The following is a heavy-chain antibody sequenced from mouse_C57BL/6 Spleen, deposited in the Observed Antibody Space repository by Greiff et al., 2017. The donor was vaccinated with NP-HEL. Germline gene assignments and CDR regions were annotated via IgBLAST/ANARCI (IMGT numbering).Heavy chain of an antibody. CDR1: GYTFTSYW. V-gene: IGHV1-55*01. D-gene: IGHD2-1*01. CDR2: IYPGSGST. Sequence: VQLQQPGAELVKPGASVKMSCKASGYTFTSYWITWVKQRPGQGLEWIGDIYPGSGSTNYNEKFKSKATLTVDTSSSTAYMQLSSLTSEDSAVYYCARKAIYYGNWDYWGQGTTLTVSS. J-gene: IGHJ2*01. CDR3: ARKAIYYGNWDY.